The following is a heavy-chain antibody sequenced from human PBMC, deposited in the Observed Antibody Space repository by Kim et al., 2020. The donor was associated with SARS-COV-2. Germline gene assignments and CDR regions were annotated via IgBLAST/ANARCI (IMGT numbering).Heavy chain of an antibody. J-gene: IGHJ3*02. CDR2: IYYSGST. CDR3: ARLRKYYDILTGYYEGAFDI. D-gene: IGHD3-9*01. CDR1: GGSISSSSYY. V-gene: IGHV4-39*01. Sequence: SETLSLTCTVSGGSISSSSYYWGWIRQPPGKGLEWIGSIYYSGSTYYNPSLKSRVTISVDTSKNQFSLKLSSVTAADTAVYYCARLRKYYDILTGYYEGAFDIWGQGTMVTVSS.